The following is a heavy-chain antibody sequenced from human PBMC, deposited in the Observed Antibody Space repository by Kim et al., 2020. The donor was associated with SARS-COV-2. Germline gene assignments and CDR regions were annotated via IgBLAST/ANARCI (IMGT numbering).Heavy chain of an antibody. CDR2: INKDGSAG. CDR3: VRDTRTSSDIY. J-gene: IGHJ4*02. Sequence: GGSLRLSCTASEFTFSKYWMSWVRQAPGKGPEWVANINKDGSAGYYVDSVRGRFTISRDNAKNSLYLQMNSLRAEDTAVYYCVRDTRTSSDIYWGQGTLVTVSS. D-gene: IGHD2-21*02. V-gene: IGHV3-7*01. CDR1: EFTFSKYW.